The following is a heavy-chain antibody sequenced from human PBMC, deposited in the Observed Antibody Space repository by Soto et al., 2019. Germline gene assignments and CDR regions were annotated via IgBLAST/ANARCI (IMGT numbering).Heavy chain of an antibody. CDR2: ISGSGGST. CDR3: AKGRILTGYNY. Sequence: EVQLLESGGGLVQPGGSLRLSCVASGFTFSSYAMIWVRQAPGKGLEWVSTISGSGGSTYYADSVKGRFTISRDNSKNTLYLQMNSLRAEDTAVYYCAKGRILTGYNYWGQGTLVTVSS. CDR1: GFTFSSYA. D-gene: IGHD3-9*01. J-gene: IGHJ4*02. V-gene: IGHV3-23*01.